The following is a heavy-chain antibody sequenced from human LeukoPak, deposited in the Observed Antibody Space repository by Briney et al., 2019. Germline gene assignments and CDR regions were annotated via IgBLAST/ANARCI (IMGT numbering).Heavy chain of an antibody. CDR1: GFTFSNFA. CDR2: MSYDGSIK. D-gene: IGHD4-17*01. Sequence: GRSLRLSCAVSGFTFSNFAMHWVRQAPGKGLEWVAVMSYDGSIKYYADSVKGRFTISRDNSKNTLYLQMNSLRAEDTAVYYCAREDMTTVTTRWAFDIWGQGSMVTVSS. V-gene: IGHV3-30*04. CDR3: AREDMTTVTTRWAFDI. J-gene: IGHJ3*02.